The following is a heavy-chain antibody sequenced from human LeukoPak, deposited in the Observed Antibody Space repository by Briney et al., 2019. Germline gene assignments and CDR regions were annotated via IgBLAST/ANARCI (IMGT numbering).Heavy chain of an antibody. CDR2: FYPEDGVT. V-gene: IGHV1-24*01. Sequence: AALRVSSKVSGDTPTELSTHWVRQTPEERGWWRGRFYPEDGVTIYAQKLQGRVTMTEDTSTDTDYMELSSLRSEDTAVYYCATDRLSYPVGGFDYWGQGTLVTVSS. CDR1: GDTPTELS. J-gene: IGHJ4*02. D-gene: IGHD2/OR15-2a*01. CDR3: ATDRLSYPVGGFDY.